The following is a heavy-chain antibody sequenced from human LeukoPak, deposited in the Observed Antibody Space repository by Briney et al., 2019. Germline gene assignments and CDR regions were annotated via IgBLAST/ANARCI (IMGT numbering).Heavy chain of an antibody. D-gene: IGHD6-19*01. CDR1: GFTFSSYE. J-gene: IGHJ4*02. Sequence: GGSLRLSYAASGFTFSSYEMNWVRQAPGKGLEWVAIIKQDGSEKYYVDSVKGRFAISRDNIKNSLYLQMNNLRAEDTAVYYCARVAAMAGTVIDSWGQGTLVTVSS. CDR2: IKQDGSEK. CDR3: ARVAAMAGTVIDS. V-gene: IGHV3-7*04.